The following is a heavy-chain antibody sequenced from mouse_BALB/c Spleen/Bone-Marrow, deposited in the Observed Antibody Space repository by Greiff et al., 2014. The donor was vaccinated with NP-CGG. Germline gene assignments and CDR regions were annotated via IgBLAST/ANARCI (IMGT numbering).Heavy chain of an antibody. V-gene: IGHV4-1*02. CDR1: GFDFSRFW. CDR3: ASLYYGNYYYARDY. CDR2: INPDSSTI. Sequence: EVHLVESGGGLVQPGGSLKLSCAASGFDFSRFWMSWVRQAPGKGLEWIGEINPDSSTINYTPSLKDKFIISRDNAKNTLYLQMSKVKSKDKALYYGASLYYGNYYYARDYWGQGTSVTVSS. J-gene: IGHJ4*01. D-gene: IGHD2-1*01.